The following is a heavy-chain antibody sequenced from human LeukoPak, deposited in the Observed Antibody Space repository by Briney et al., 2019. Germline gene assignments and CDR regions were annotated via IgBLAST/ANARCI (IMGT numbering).Heavy chain of an antibody. D-gene: IGHD6-13*01. CDR2: ISGSGGST. V-gene: IGHV3-23*01. J-gene: IGHJ5*02. Sequence: NPGGSLRLSCAASGFTFSSYAMSWVLQAPGKGLEWVSAISGSGGSTYYADSVKGRFTISRDNSKNTLYLQMNSLRAEDTAVYYCAKGNSGQQLANWFDPWGQGTLVTVSS. CDR1: GFTFSSYA. CDR3: AKGNSGQQLANWFDP.